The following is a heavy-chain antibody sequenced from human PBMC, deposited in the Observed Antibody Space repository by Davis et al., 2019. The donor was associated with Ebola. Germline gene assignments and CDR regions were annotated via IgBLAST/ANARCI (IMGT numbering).Heavy chain of an antibody. Sequence: ASVKVSCKASGYTFTGGFYMHWVRQAPGQGLEWMGWIYPNTGGTNYAQKFQGRVTMTRDTSTNTAYMDLRRLRPDDTAVYYCAGQGYCSGSSCPGTHFRMDVWGQGTMVIVSS. CDR2: IYPNTGGT. CDR3: AGQGYCSGSSCPGTHFRMDV. D-gene: IGHD2-2*01. CDR1: GYTFTGGFY. V-gene: IGHV1-2*02. J-gene: IGHJ6*02.